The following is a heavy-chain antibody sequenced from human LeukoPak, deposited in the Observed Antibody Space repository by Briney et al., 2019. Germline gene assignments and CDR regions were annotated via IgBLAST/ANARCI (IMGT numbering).Heavy chain of an antibody. V-gene: IGHV5-51*01. CDR2: IYPGDSDT. CDR3: ATRQNSI. J-gene: IGHJ3*02. CDR1: GGTFSSYA. Sequence: ASVKVSCKASGGTFSSYAISWVRQMPGKGLEWMGIIYPGDSDTRYSPSFQGQVTISADKSISTAYLQWSSLKASDTAMYYCATRQNSIWGQGTMVTVSS. D-gene: IGHD4-23*01.